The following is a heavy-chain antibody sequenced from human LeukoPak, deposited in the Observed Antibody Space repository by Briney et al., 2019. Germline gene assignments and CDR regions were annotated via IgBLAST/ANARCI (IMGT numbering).Heavy chain of an antibody. CDR2: ISYDGYDK. V-gene: IGHV3-30-3*01. CDR1: GFTFNDYA. J-gene: IGHJ4*02. D-gene: IGHD3-9*01. Sequence: GGSLRLSCAASGFTFNDYAMYWVRQAPGKGLEWVTLISYDGYDKSYADSVRGRFTNSRDNSRNTLCLQMDSLRSEDTAVYYCARSRDWYADYWGQGSLVTVSS. CDR3: ARSRDWYADY.